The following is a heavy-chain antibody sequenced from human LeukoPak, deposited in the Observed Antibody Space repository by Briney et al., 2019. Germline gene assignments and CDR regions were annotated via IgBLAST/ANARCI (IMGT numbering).Heavy chain of an antibody. CDR1: GFTFSSYG. D-gene: IGHD3-10*01. J-gene: IGHJ5*02. Sequence: GRSLRLSCAASGFTFSSYGIHSARQAPSKGLEWQAVISYDGSNKNYADSVKGRFTIARDNSKNTLYLQMNSLRAEDTAVYYCAKDAKRITMVRGVKGGNWFDPWGQGTLVTVSS. V-gene: IGHV3-30*18. CDR3: AKDAKRITMVRGVKGGNWFDP. CDR2: ISYDGSNK.